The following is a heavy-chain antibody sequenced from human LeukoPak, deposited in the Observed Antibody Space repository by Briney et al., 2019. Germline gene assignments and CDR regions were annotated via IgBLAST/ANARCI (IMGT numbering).Heavy chain of an antibody. CDR1: GGTFSSYA. J-gene: IGHJ6*03. V-gene: IGHV1-69*05. CDR3: ASRGTTGTTSSGLSYYYYYMDV. D-gene: IGHD1-1*01. CDR2: IIPIFGTA. Sequence: ASVKVSCKASGGTFSSYAISWVRQAPGQGLEWMGGIIPIFGTANYAQKFQGRVTITTDESTSTAYMELSSLRSEDTAVYYCASRGTTGTTSSGLSYYYYYMDVWGKGTTVTVSS.